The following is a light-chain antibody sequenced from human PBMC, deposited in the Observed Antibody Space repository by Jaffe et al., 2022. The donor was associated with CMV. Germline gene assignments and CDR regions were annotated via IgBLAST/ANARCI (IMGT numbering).Light chain of an antibody. J-gene: IGKJ1*01. CDR2: KAS. V-gene: IGKV1-5*03. CDR3: QQYNSYWT. Sequence: DTQMTQSPSTLSASVGDRVTITCRASQSISTWLAWYQQKPGKAPKLLIHKASTLESGVPSRFSGSGSGTEFTLTISSLQPDDSATYYCQQYNSYWTFGQGTKVEIK. CDR1: QSISTW.